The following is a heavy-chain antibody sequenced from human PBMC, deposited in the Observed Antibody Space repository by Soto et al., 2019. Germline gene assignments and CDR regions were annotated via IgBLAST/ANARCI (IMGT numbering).Heavy chain of an antibody. CDR1: GFVLSSSA. D-gene: IGHD1-26*01. J-gene: IGHJ4*02. CDR3: AKVPSYSGGFLYYFDY. V-gene: IGHV3-23*01. CDR2: ISGSGIST. Sequence: GGSLRLSCAASGFVLSSSAMSWVRQAPGKGLEWVSAISGSGISTYYADSVKGRFTISRDNSKNTLYLQMNSLRAEDTAVYYCAKVPSYSGGFLYYFDYWGQGTLVTVSS.